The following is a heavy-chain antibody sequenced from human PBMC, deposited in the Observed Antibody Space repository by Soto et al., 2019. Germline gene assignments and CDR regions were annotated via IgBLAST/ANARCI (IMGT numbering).Heavy chain of an antibody. D-gene: IGHD1-20*01. CDR2: VNPSSGNT. CDR1: GYTFTTYD. CDR3: ARASMYIWTDH. J-gene: IGHJ5*02. V-gene: IGHV1-8*01. Sequence: QGQLVQSGAEVKRPGASVKVSCEASGYTFTTYDITLVRQASGQGLEWMGCVNPSSGNTVYAQKFHGRVTMTRDTSISTAYMELSSLKSDDTSIYYCARASMYIWTDHWGQGTLVTVSS.